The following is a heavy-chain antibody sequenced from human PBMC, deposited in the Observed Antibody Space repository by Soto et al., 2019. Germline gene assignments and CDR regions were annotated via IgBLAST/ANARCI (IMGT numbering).Heavy chain of an antibody. J-gene: IGHJ3*02. Sequence: EVQLVESGGGLVKPGGSLRLSCAASGFTFSNAWMNWVRQAPGKGLEWDGRIKSKTDGGTTDYAAPVKGRFTISRDDSKHTLYLQMNSLKTEDTAVYYCTTDSLHFYDSSGRDAFDIWGQGTMVTVSS. CDR2: IKSKTDGGTT. D-gene: IGHD3-22*01. V-gene: IGHV3-15*07. CDR3: TTDSLHFYDSSGRDAFDI. CDR1: GFTFSNAW.